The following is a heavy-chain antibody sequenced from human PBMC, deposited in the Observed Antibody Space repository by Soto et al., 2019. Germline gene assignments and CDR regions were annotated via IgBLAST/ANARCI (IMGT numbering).Heavy chain of an antibody. V-gene: IGHV3-74*01. J-gene: IGHJ4*02. Sequence: GESLKISCAASGFTFRSYWMQWVRQAPGKGLVWVSWINSDGSSTSYADSVKGRFTISRDNAKNTLYPQMNSLRAEDTAVYYCASGGSSLNFDSWGQGTLVTVSS. CDR3: ASGGSSLNFDS. CDR2: INSDGSST. CDR1: GFTFRSYW. D-gene: IGHD6-6*01.